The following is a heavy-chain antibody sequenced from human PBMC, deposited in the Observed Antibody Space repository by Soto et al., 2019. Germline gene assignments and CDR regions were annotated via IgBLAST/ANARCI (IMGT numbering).Heavy chain of an antibody. J-gene: IGHJ4*02. Sequence: LRLSCAASGFTFSSYSMNWVRQAPGKGLEWVSSISSSSSYIYYADSVKGRFTISRDNAKNSLYLQMNSLRAEDTAVYYCARDRDIGYDFWSGYQDYWGQGTLVTVSS. CDR3: ARDRDIGYDFWSGYQDY. V-gene: IGHV3-21*01. D-gene: IGHD3-3*01. CDR2: ISSSSSYI. CDR1: GFTFSSYS.